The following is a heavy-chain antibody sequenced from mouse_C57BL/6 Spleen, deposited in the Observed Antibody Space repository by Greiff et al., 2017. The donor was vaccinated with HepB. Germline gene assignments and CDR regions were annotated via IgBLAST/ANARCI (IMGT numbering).Heavy chain of an antibody. V-gene: IGHV5-17*01. CDR3: AKGAYYGYFDV. CDR1: GFTFSDYG. J-gene: IGHJ1*03. D-gene: IGHD2-10*01. Sequence: EVQLVESGGGLVKPGGSLKLSCAASGFTFSDYGMHWVRQAPEKGLEWVAYISSGSSTIYYADTVKGRFTISRDNAKNTLFLQMTSLRSEDTAMYYCAKGAYYGYFDVWGTGTTVTVSS. CDR2: ISSGSSTI.